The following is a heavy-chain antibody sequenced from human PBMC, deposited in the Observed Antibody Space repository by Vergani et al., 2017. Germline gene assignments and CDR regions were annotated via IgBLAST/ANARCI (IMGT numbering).Heavy chain of an antibody. Sequence: EVQLVESGGGLVQPGGSLRLSCAASGFTFSSYWMHWVRQAPGKGLGWVSRIHSDGRITSSADSGKGRFTSSRDNAKNTLYLQMNSLRAEDTAVYYCARTVTPAAISPYLNGGQGTLVTVSS. V-gene: IGHV3-74*01. CDR2: IHSDGRIT. CDR3: ARTVTPAAISPYLN. D-gene: IGHD2-2*01. J-gene: IGHJ4*02. CDR1: GFTFSSYW.